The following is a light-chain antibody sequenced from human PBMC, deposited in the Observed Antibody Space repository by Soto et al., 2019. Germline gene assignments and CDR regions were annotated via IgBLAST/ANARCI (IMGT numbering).Light chain of an antibody. Sequence: QPVLTQSPSASASLGASVKLTCTLSSGHSSYAIAWHQQQPEKGPRYSMKLNSDGSHSKGDGIPDRFSGSSSGAEHYLTISSLQSEDEADYYCQTWGTGMVFGGGTKLTVL. CDR2: LNSDGSH. J-gene: IGLJ2*01. CDR3: QTWGTGMV. CDR1: SGHSSYA. V-gene: IGLV4-69*01.